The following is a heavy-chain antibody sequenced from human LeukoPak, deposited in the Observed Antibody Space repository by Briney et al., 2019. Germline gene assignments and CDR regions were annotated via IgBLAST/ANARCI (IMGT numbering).Heavy chain of an antibody. J-gene: IGHJ4*02. V-gene: IGHV3-30*04. D-gene: IGHD7-27*01. CDR3: AKDFTGARDY. Sequence: GGSLRLSCAASGFTFSSYAMHWVRQAPGKGLEWVAVISYDGSNKKYGDSVKGRFTISRDNSKNTLDLQMNSLRAEDTAVYYCAKDFTGARDYWGQGTLVSVSS. CDR1: GFTFSSYA. CDR2: ISYDGSNK.